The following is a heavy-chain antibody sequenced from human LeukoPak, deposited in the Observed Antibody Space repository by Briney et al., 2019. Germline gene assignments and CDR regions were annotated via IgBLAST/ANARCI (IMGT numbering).Heavy chain of an antibody. V-gene: IGHV3-74*01. Sequence: GGSRRLSCAASGFTFISYWMHWVRQAAGKGLVWVSRINSDVSTTSYAASGKGRFTISKDTAKNTLYLQMNSLRAEDTAVYYCARGHHYYDSSAYYYWGQGTLVTVSS. CDR2: INSDVSTT. D-gene: IGHD3-22*01. J-gene: IGHJ4*02. CDR1: GFTFISYW. CDR3: ARGHHYYDSSAYYY.